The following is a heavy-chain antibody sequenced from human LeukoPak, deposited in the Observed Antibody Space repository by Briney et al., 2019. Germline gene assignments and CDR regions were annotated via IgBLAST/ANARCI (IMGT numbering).Heavy chain of an antibody. CDR1: GFTFDDYA. J-gene: IGHJ5*02. CDR3: AKGGGYCSGGSCYRGKWFDP. CDR2: ISWNSGSI. D-gene: IGHD2-15*01. V-gene: IGHV3-9*01. Sequence: PGGSLRLSCAASGFTFDDYAMHWVRQAPGKGLEWVSGISWNSGSIGYADSVKGRFTISRDNAENSLYLQMNSLRAEDTALYYCAKGGGYCSGGSCYRGKWFDPWGQGTLVTVSS.